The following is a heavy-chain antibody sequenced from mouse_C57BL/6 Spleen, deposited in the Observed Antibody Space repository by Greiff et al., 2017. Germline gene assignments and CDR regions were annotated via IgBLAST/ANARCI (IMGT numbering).Heavy chain of an antibody. D-gene: IGHD1-1*01. Sequence: VQLQQPGAELVMPGASVKLSCKASGYTFTSYWMHWVKQRPGQGLEWIGEIDPSDSYTNYNQKFKGKSTLTVDKSSSTAYMQLSSLTSEDSAVYYCARSGGYYGSSLWYFDVWGTGTTVTVSS. CDR1: GYTFTSYW. J-gene: IGHJ1*03. CDR2: IDPSDSYT. CDR3: ARSGGYYGSSLWYFDV. V-gene: IGHV1-69*01.